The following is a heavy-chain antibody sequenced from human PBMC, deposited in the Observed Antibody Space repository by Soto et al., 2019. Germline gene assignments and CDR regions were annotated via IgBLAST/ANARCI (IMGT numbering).Heavy chain of an antibody. D-gene: IGHD1-20*01. CDR2: ISAYNGNT. V-gene: IGHV1-18*01. Sequence: QVQLVQSGAEVKKPGASVKVSCKASGYTFTSYGISWVRQAPGQGLEWMGWISAYNGNTNYAQKLQGRVTMTTDTSTSTAYMELRSLRSDDTAVYYCARVLGRDNWVNLKPGSAFDIWGQGTMVTVSS. J-gene: IGHJ3*02. CDR3: ARVLGRDNWVNLKPGSAFDI. CDR1: GYTFTSYG.